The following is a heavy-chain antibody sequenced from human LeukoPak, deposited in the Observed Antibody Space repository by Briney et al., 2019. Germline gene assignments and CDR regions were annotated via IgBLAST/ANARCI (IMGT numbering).Heavy chain of an antibody. Sequence: ASVKVSCKVSGYTLTELSMHWVRQAPGKGLEWMGGFDPEDGESIYAQKFHGRVTMTEDTSTHTAYMELSSLRSEDTAVYYCATSNYAKGTYDYFFMHVGGEGTTVTVS. CDR2: FDPEDGES. CDR1: GYTLTELS. V-gene: IGHV1-24*01. J-gene: IGHJ6*03. CDR3: ATSNYAKGTYDYFFMHV. D-gene: IGHD1-7*01.